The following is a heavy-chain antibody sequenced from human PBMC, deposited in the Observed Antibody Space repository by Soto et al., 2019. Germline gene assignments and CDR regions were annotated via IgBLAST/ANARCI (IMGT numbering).Heavy chain of an antibody. CDR2: AYSVGST. Sequence: EVQLVESGGGLVQPGGSLRLSCAASGFTVSNKYMTWVRQAPGKGLEWVSVAYSVGSTYYADSVKGRFTISRDNSKNKLYLQMNSPRAEDTAVYYCARDDASITVAGPLGYWGQGTLVTVSS. CDR3: ARDDASITVAGPLGY. J-gene: IGHJ4*02. D-gene: IGHD6-19*01. CDR1: GFTVSNKY. V-gene: IGHV3-66*01.